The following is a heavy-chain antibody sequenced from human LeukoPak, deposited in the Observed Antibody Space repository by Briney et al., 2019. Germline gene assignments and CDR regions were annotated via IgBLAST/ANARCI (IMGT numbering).Heavy chain of an antibody. V-gene: IGHV4-38-2*02. Sequence: SETLSLTCTVSGGSINSGDYWGWIRQPPGKGLEWIGKIYQTGTTYYNPSLKSRVTISVDRSKNQFSLKLSSVTAADTAVYYCARGGVSTDANFDYWGQGTLVTVSS. D-gene: IGHD2-21*02. CDR1: GGSINSGDY. CDR3: ARGGVSTDANFDY. J-gene: IGHJ4*02. CDR2: IYQTGTT.